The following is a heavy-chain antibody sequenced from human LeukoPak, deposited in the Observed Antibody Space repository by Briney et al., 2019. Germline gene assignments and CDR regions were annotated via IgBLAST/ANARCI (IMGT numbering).Heavy chain of an antibody. D-gene: IGHD4-23*01. CDR2: IYNSGST. Sequence: SETLSLTCTVSGGSINSYYWSWIRQPPGKGLEYIGYIYNSGSTNYNPSLKSRVTISVDTSKNQFSLRLSSVTALDTAVYYCATAVSRWPSWFDPWGQGTLVTVSS. CDR1: GGSINSYY. V-gene: IGHV4-59*01. CDR3: ATAVSRWPSWFDP. J-gene: IGHJ5*02.